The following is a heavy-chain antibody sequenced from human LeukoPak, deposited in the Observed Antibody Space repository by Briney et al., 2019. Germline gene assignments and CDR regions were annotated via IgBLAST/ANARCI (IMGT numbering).Heavy chain of an antibody. D-gene: IGHD2-8*02. CDR1: GFTFSSYA. CDR3: AKSSLGDTGAYQYYFDY. J-gene: IGHJ4*02. V-gene: IGHV3-23*01. Sequence: GGSLRLSCSASGFTFSSYAMSRVRQAPGKGLEWVSAISDSGDSTYYADSVKGRFTISRDNSKNTLYLQMNSLRAEDTAVYYCAKSSLGDTGAYQYYFDYWGQGTLVTVSP. CDR2: ISDSGDST.